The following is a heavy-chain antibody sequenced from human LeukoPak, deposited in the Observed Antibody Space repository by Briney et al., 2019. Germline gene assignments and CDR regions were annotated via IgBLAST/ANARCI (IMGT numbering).Heavy chain of an antibody. CDR2: IHYSGST. CDR1: GDSISSSTNY. D-gene: IGHD3-10*01. J-gene: IGHJ6*02. Sequence: SETLSLTCTVSGDSISSSTNYWGWIRQPPGKGLEWIGSIHYSGSTYYNPSLKSRVTISVDTSKSQFSLKLSSVTAADTAVYYCASGSSSGPGGYYGMDVWGQGTTVTVSS. V-gene: IGHV4-39*07. CDR3: ASGSSSGPGGYYGMDV.